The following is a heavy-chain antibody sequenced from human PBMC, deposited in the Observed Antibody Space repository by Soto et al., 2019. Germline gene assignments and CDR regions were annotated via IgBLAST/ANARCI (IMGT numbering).Heavy chain of an antibody. CDR3: ARQPAVLMVYWYFDL. V-gene: IGHV1-3*01. J-gene: IGHJ2*01. CDR2: INAGNGNT. D-gene: IGHD2-8*01. Sequence: QVQLVQSGAEVKKPGASVKVSCKASGYNFTSYAMHWVRQAPGQRLEWMGWINAGNGNTKYSQKFQGSVTITRDTSARTAYMELSSLRSEDTAVYYCARQPAVLMVYWYFDLWGRVNLVTVCS. CDR1: GYNFTSYA.